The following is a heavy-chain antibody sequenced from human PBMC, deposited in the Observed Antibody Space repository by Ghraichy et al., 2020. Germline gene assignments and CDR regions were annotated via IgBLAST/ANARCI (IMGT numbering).Heavy chain of an antibody. CDR3: ARWISYYDFWSGSLYNWFDP. CDR2: MNPNSGNT. J-gene: IGHJ5*02. CDR1: GYTFTSYD. V-gene: IGHV1-8*02. Sequence: ASVKVSCKASGYTFTSYDINWVRQATGQGLEWMGWMNPNSGNTGYAQKFQGRVTMTRNTSISTAYMELSSLRSEDTAVYYCARWISYYDFWSGSLYNWFDPWGQGTLVTVSS. D-gene: IGHD3-3*01.